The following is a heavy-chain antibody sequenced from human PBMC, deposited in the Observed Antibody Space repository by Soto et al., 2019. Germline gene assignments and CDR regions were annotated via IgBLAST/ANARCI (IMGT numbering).Heavy chain of an antibody. CDR2: IYYSGST. D-gene: IGHD1-1*01. CDR1: GGSISSYY. J-gene: IGHJ6*03. V-gene: IGHV4-59*01. Sequence: SETLSLTCTVSGGSISSYYWSWIRQPPGKGLEWIGYIYYSGSTNYNPSLKSRITISVDTSKNQFSLKLTSVTAADTAVYYCARDKTTREGGTMNNYSYYMDVWGKGTTVTVSS. CDR3: ARDKTTREGGTMNNYSYYMDV.